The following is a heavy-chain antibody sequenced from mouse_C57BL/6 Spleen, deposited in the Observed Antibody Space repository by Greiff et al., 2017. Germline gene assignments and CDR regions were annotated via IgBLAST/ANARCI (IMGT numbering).Heavy chain of an antibody. V-gene: IGHV5-12*01. CDR3: ARPYSGSSYWYFDV. CDR1: GFTFSDYY. CDR2: ISNGGGST. J-gene: IGHJ1*03. D-gene: IGHD1-1*01. Sequence: EVKLVESGGGLVQPGGSLKLSCAASGFTFSDYYMYWVRQTPEKRLEWVAYISNGGGSTYYPDTVKGRFTISRDNAKNTLYLQMSRLKAEDTAMYYCARPYSGSSYWYFDVWGTGTTVTVSS.